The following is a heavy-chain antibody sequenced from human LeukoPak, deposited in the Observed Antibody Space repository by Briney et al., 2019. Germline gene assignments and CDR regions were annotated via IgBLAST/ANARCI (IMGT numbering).Heavy chain of an antibody. V-gene: IGHV3-23*01. CDR2: IGTGGET. CDR3: AKRVTVTTKYFDS. J-gene: IGHJ4*02. D-gene: IGHD4-17*01. Sequence: PGGSLRLSCAASGFIFSAYAMSWVRQAPGQGLEWISVIGTGGETHYAESVRGRSTISRSNFKNTLYLQMNSLRAEDTAVYYCAKRVTVTTKYFDSWGQGTLVTVSS. CDR1: GFIFSAYA.